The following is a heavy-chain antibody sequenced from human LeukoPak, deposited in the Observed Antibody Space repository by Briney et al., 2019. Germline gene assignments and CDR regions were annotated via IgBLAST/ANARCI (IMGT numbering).Heavy chain of an antibody. CDR1: GFIFGNYG. V-gene: IGHV3-23*01. CDR3: AKRPARPKPFDC. CDR2: IDGGGVNT. J-gene: IGHJ4*02. Sequence: GRSLRVSCAGSGFIFGNYGVSWVRQAPGKGLEWVSAIDGGGVNTLYADSVRGRFTISRDNSRSTVYLQMNGLRADDTAIYYCAKRPARPKPFDCWGPGTLVTVSS. D-gene: IGHD1-14*01.